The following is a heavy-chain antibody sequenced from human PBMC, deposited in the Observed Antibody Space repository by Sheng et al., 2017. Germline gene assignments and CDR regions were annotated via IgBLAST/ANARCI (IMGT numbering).Heavy chain of an antibody. CDR1: GFSLNSHG. Sequence: QVHLVESGGGVVQPGRSLRLSCEASGFSLNSHGMSWVRQAPGKGLEWLAFIWYDGTNKFYGDSVMGRFTISRDNSKNTLFLQMNNLRAEDTAVYYCVRVRDGGFTDGYTPNWDFDLWGRGTLVVASS. J-gene: IGHJ2*01. CDR2: IWYDGTNK. V-gene: IGHV3-33*01. CDR3: VRVRDGGFTDGYTPNWDFDL. D-gene: IGHD5-12*01.